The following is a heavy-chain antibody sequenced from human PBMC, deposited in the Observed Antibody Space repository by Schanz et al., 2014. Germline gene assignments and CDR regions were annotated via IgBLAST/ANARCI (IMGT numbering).Heavy chain of an antibody. J-gene: IGHJ6*02. CDR3: TKDTIGYQKPIDV. CDR1: GFTFGNYA. Sequence: DVQLVDSGGDLVQPGGSLRLSCAASGFTFGNYAMNWVRQAPGKVLEWVSTISGSGSTTYYADSVKGRFTISRDNSRNTLSLQMNSLRAEDTAVYYCTKDTIGYQKPIDVWGQGTTVTVSS. V-gene: IGHV3-23*04. D-gene: IGHD2-8*01. CDR2: ISGSGSTT.